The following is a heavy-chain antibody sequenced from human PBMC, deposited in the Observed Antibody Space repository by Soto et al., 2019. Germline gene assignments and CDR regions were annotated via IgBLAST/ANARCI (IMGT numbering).Heavy chain of an antibody. V-gene: IGHV1-18*04. CDR1: GYTFTSYG. CDR2: ISADNGNT. D-gene: IGHD6-13*01. CDR3: ARDGSGYSSSWYYYYYGMDV. Sequence: QVQLVQSGAEVKKPGASVKVSCKASGYTFTSYGISWVRHAPGQGLEWMGWISADNGNTNYAQKLQGRVTMTTDTSTSPAYMELRSLRSDDTAVYYCARDGSGYSSSWYYYYYGMDVWGQGTTVTVSS. J-gene: IGHJ6*02.